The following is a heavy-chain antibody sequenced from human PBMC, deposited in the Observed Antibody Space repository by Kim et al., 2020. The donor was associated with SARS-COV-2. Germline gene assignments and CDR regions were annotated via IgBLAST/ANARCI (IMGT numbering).Heavy chain of an antibody. CDR2: ISWNRGSI. Sequence: GGSLRLSCAATGFTFDDYAMHWARQARGKGLEWVSGISWNRGSIAYADSVKGRFTIPRDNAKNSLYLHMNSLRAEDTALYYCAKSRGMTTESDYWAHGT. CDR1: GFTFDDYA. CDR3: AKSRGMTTESDY. J-gene: IGHJ4*01. D-gene: IGHD4-4*01. V-gene: IGHV3-9*01.